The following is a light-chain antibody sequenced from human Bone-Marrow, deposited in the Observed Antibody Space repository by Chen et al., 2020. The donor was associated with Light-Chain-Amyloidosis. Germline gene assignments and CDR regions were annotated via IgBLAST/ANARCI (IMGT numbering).Light chain of an antibody. CDR3: CSYAGSNTYV. CDR1: TSDVGTYNL. V-gene: IGLV2-23*01. CDR2: EDT. Sequence: QSALTQPASVSGSPGQSITISCTGTTSDVGTYNLLSWYQQHPGKAPKLIIFEDTQRPSGVSTRCSASKSVNTASLRIFRLQAEDEADYYCCSYAGSNTYVFGGGTKLTVL. J-gene: IGLJ2*01.